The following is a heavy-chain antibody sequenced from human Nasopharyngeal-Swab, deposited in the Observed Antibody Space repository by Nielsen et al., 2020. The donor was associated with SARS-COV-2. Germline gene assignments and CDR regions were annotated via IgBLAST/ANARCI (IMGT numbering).Heavy chain of an antibody. CDR1: GFIFSSYW. D-gene: IGHD2-2*01. J-gene: IGHJ5*02. V-gene: IGHV3-7*01. Sequence: GESLNISCAASGFIFSSYWMSLVRQAPGKGLGWVANIKQDGSEKYYVDSVKGRFTISRDTAKNSLYLQMNILRAEDTAVYYCAREYCSSTSCYGDWFDPWGQGTLVTVSS. CDR3: AREYCSSTSCYGDWFDP. CDR2: IKQDGSEK.